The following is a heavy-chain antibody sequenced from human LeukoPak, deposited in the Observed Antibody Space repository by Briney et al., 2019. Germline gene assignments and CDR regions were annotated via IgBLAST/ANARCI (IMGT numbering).Heavy chain of an antibody. CDR1: GFAFSSYT. CDR2: ITGSGGST. V-gene: IGHV3-23*01. CDR3: AKKTSYCAGDCYPYYFDH. Sequence: TGGSLRLSCATSGFAFSSYTMGWVRQAPGKGLEWVSAITGSGGSTYYADSVKSRFTISRDNSKNTLYLQMNSLRADDTAVYYCAKKTSYCAGDCYPYYFDHWGQGTLVTVSS. J-gene: IGHJ4*02. D-gene: IGHD2-21*02.